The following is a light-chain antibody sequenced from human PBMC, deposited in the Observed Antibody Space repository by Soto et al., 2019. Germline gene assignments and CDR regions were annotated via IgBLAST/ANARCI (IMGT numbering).Light chain of an antibody. J-gene: IGLJ1*01. CDR1: SIDVGGYNY. CDR2: DVI. CDR3: SSYTSGFYV. Sequence: QAVVTQPASVSGSPGQSITISCTGTSIDVGGYNYVSWYQQHPGKAPKLMIYDVIDRPSGVSNRFSGSKSGNTASLTISGLQAEDEADYYCSSYTSGFYVFGTGTKVTVL. V-gene: IGLV2-14*01.